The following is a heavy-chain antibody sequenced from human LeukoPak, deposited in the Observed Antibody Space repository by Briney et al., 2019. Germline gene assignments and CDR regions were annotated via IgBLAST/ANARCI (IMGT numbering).Heavy chain of an antibody. CDR2: VYQSETT. Sequence: SETLSLTCTVSGFSISSGHYWGWVRQPPGAGLEWIGSVYQSETTYYNPSLKSRVTTSVDMSKNQFSLRLRPVTAAGTAVYYCARIFIRNGYSSYFDCWGQGTLVTVSS. V-gene: IGHV4-38-2*02. CDR1: GFSISSGHY. J-gene: IGHJ4*02. D-gene: IGHD5-18*01. CDR3: ARIFIRNGYSSYFDC.